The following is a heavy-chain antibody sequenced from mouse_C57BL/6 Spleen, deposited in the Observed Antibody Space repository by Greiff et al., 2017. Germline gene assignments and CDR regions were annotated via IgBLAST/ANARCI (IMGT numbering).Heavy chain of an antibody. Sequence: QVQLQQSGAELVKPGASVKISCKASGYAFSSYWMNWVKQRPGKGLEWIGQIYPGDGDTNYNGKFKGKATLTADKSSSTAYMQLSSLTSEDSAVYFCARGSMVPLYYAIDYWGQGTSVTVSS. CDR2: IYPGDGDT. D-gene: IGHD1-1*02. V-gene: IGHV1-80*01. CDR1: GYAFSSYW. J-gene: IGHJ4*01. CDR3: ARGSMVPLYYAIDY.